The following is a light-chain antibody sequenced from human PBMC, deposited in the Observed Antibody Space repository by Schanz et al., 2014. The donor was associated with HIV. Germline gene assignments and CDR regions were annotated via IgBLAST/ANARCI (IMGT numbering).Light chain of an antibody. V-gene: IGKV1-27*01. J-gene: IGKJ2*01. Sequence: DFQMTQSPSSLSASVGDRVTITCRASQDISNSLAWYQQRPGKVPRLLIDSASTLQTGVPSRFSGSGSGTHFTLTITGLQFEDFATYYCQQSYSATPYTFGLGTKVEI. CDR2: SAS. CDR1: QDISNS. CDR3: QQSYSATPYT.